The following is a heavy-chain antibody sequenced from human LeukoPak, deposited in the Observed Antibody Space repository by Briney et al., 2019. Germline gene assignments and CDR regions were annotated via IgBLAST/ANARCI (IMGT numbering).Heavy chain of an antibody. D-gene: IGHD3-3*01. CDR2: ISSRGDIV. Sequence: GSLRLSCVASGFTFSDYYMSWVRQAPGKGLEWISYISSRGDIVRNADSVNGRFTISRDNAKNSLHLQMNSLRAEDTAVYYCAKDRSTLRTFNDYWGQGTLVTVSS. CDR3: AKDRSTLRTFNDY. V-gene: IGHV3-11*01. J-gene: IGHJ4*02. CDR1: GFTFSDYY.